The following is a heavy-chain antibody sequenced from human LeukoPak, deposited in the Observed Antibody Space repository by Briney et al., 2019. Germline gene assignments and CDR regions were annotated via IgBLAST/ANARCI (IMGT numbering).Heavy chain of an antibody. D-gene: IGHD2-2*02. CDR1: GYTFTGYY. Sequence: GASVKVSCKASGYTFTGYYMHWVRQAPGQGLEWMGWINPNSGGTNYAQKFQGRVTMTRDTSISTAYMELSRLRSDDTAVYYCARWGAAISEDAFDIWGQGTMVTVSS. CDR2: INPNSGGT. CDR3: ARWGAAISEDAFDI. V-gene: IGHV1-2*02. J-gene: IGHJ3*02.